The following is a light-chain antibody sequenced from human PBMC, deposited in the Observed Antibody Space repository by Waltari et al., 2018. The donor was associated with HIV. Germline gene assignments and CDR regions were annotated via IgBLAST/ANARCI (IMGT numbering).Light chain of an antibody. V-gene: IGLV1-40*01. J-gene: IGLJ3*02. Sequence: QSVLTQPPSVSGAPGQRVNISCTGSSSNIGAHYDVHWYQQLPGTAPKLLIYGNNNRPSGVPDRFSGSKSGTSASLAITGLQAEDEADYYCQSYDSSLSGSEVFGGGTKLTVL. CDR1: SSNIGAHYD. CDR2: GNN. CDR3: QSYDSSLSGSEV.